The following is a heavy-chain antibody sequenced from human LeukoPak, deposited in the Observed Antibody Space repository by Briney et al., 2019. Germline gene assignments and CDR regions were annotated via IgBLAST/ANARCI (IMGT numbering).Heavy chain of an antibody. D-gene: IGHD3-9*01. V-gene: IGHV3-74*01. CDR1: GFTFSRDW. J-gene: IGHJ4*02. Sequence: GGSLSLSCAASGFTFSRDWMHWVRQAPGKGLVWVSRINRDGRSTTYADSGKGRFTISRDNAKNTLYLQMNSLRAEDTAVYYCARHPYDILTGPSFDYWGQGTLVTVSS. CDR3: ARHPYDILTGPSFDY. CDR2: INRDGRST.